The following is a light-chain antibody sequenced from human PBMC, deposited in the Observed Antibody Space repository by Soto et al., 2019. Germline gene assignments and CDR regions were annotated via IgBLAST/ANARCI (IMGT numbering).Light chain of an antibody. CDR2: DAS. CDR3: QQYNSYSGT. Sequence: DIQMTQSPSTLSASVGDRVTITCRAGQSISSWLAWYQQKPGKAPKLLIYDASSLESGVPSRFSGSGSWTEFTLTISSLQPDDFATYYCQQYNSYSGTFGQGTKVDIK. CDR1: QSISSW. V-gene: IGKV1-5*01. J-gene: IGKJ1*01.